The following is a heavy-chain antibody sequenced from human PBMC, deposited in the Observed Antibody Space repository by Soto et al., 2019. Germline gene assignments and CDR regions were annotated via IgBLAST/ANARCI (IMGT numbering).Heavy chain of an antibody. V-gene: IGHV3-9*01. CDR1: GFTFDDYA. CDR2: TSWNSGSI. D-gene: IGHD3-10*01. J-gene: IGHJ4*02. Sequence: EVQLVESGGGLVQPGRSLRLSCAASGFTFDDYAMHWVRQAPGKGLEWVSGTSWNSGSIGYADSVKGRFTISRDNAKNSLYLQMNSLRAEDTALYYCAKDYTTYYYGSGTPFDYWGQGTLVTVSS. CDR3: AKDYTTYYYGSGTPFDY.